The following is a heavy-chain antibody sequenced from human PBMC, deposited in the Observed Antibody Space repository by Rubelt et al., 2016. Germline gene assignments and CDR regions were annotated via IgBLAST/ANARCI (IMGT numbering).Heavy chain of an antibody. CDR3: ARDLPPFRRYNWNFPLDY. CDR1: GYTFTSYG. V-gene: IGHV1-18*01. J-gene: IGHJ4*02. D-gene: IGHD1-7*01. CDR2: ISAYNGNT. Sequence: QVQLVQSGAEVKKPGASVKVSCKASGYTFTSYGISWVRQAPGQGLEWMGWISAYNGNTNYAQKLQGRATRTTETSTGTAYMDVRGPRSDDTAVYYCARDLPPFRRYNWNFPLDYWGQGTLVTVSS.